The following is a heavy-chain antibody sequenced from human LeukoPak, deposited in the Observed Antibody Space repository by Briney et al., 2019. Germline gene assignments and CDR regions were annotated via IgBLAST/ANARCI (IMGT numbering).Heavy chain of an antibody. CDR3: ARLPVTTVTTPNFDP. V-gene: IGHV5-51*01. J-gene: IGHJ5*02. CDR2: IYPGDSDT. Sequence: GESLKISCKGSGYSFTSYWIGWVRQMPGKGLEWMGIIYPGDSDTRYSPPFQGQVTISADKSISTAYLQWSSLKASDTAMYYCARLPVTTVTTPNFDPWGQGTLVTVSS. D-gene: IGHD4-17*01. CDR1: GYSFTSYW.